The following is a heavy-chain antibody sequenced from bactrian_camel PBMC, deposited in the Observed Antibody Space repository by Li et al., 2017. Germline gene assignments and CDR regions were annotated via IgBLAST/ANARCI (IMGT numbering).Heavy chain of an antibody. D-gene: IGHD6*01. CDR1: GYANC. CDR3: KTKPYGAGWCPDNY. Sequence: VQLVESGGGSAQAGGSLRLSCAASGYANCLAWFRQAPGKERERVAGFSPNAVTDYADPVKGRFTISKDKVKGVVYLQMNDLKPEDTATYFCKTKPYGAGWCPDNYRGQGTQVTVS. J-gene: IGHJ4*01. CDR2: FSPNAVT. V-gene: IGHV3S53*01.